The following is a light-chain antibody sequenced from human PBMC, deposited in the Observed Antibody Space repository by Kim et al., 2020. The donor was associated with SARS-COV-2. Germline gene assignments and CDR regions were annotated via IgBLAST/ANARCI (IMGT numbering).Light chain of an antibody. V-gene: IGLV2-14*03. Sequence: GQPITITYTGTSRDVGYYNYFSWYQQHPVKAPKLIIYDLINRPSGVSNRFSGSKSGNTASLTISAHQAEDESDYYCSSYTSSSTLVFGRGTQLTVL. CDR1: SRDVGYYNY. CDR3: SSYTSSSTLV. CDR2: DLI. J-gene: IGLJ2*01.